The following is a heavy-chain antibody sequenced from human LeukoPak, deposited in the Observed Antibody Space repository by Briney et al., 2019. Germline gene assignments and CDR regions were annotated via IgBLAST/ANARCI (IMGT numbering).Heavy chain of an antibody. Sequence: GGSLRLSCAASGFTFDDYAMHWVRQAPGKGREWVSGISWNSGSIGYADSVSGRFTISRDNAKNSLDLQMDSLRAEDSPLYYCAVSLGTLFDYWGQGTLVTVSS. V-gene: IGHV3-9*01. J-gene: IGHJ4*02. CDR2: ISWNSGSI. CDR3: AVSLGTLFDY. CDR1: GFTFDDYA. D-gene: IGHD3-10*01.